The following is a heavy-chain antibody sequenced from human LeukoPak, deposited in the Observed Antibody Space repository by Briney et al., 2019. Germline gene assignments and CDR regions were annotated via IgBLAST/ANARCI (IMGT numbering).Heavy chain of an antibody. J-gene: IGHJ6*04. D-gene: IGHD6-19*01. CDR3: ARDWGSSGWRYYYYGMDV. CDR2: ISSSSSYI. Sequence: PGGALRLSCAASGFTFSSYSMNWVRQAPGKGLDWVSSISSSSSYIYYADSVKGRFTISRDNAKNSLYLQMNSLRAEDTAVYYCARDWGSSGWRYYYYGMDVWGKGTTVTVSS. V-gene: IGHV3-21*01. CDR1: GFTFSSYS.